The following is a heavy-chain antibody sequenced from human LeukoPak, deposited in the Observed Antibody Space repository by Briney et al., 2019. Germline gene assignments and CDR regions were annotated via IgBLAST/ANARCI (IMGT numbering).Heavy chain of an antibody. D-gene: IGHD6-13*01. Sequence: GRSLRLSCAASGFTFDDYAMHWVRQAPGKGLEWVSGISWNSGSIGYADSVKGRFTISRDNAKNSLYLQMNSLRAEDMALYYCAKDGDSSGWYGYYYYMDVWGKGTTVTVSS. CDR1: GFTFDDYA. CDR3: AKDGDSSGWYGYYYYMDV. J-gene: IGHJ6*03. CDR2: ISWNSGSI. V-gene: IGHV3-9*03.